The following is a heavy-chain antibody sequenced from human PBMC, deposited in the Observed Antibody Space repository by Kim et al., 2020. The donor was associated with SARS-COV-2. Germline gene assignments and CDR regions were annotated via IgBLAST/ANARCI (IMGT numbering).Heavy chain of an antibody. CDR1: GGSISSGSYY. CDR3: AREIPNWNYGDAFDI. J-gene: IGHJ3*02. CDR2: IYTSGST. V-gene: IGHV4-61*02. D-gene: IGHD1-7*01. Sequence: SETLSLTCTVSGGSISSGSYYWSWIRQPAGKGLEWIGRIYTSGSTNYNPSLKSRVTISVDTSKNQFSLKLSSVTAADTAVYYCAREIPNWNYGDAFDIWGQGTMVTVSS.